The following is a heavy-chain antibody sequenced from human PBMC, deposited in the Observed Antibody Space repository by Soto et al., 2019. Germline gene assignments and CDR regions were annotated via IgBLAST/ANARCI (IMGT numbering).Heavy chain of an antibody. CDR1: GFTFSNAW. V-gene: IGHV3-15*01. CDR2: IKSKVDGGTT. J-gene: IGHJ4*02. CDR3: TTIGEMGSARYFDY. D-gene: IGHD6-25*01. Sequence: EVQLVESGGGLVKPGESLTLSCVASGFTFSNAWMTWVRQAPGKGLEWVGLIKSKVDGGTTDFAAPVKGRFSISRDDLKITLYLQMNSLKNEETAVYYCTTIGEMGSARYFDYWGQGALVTVSS.